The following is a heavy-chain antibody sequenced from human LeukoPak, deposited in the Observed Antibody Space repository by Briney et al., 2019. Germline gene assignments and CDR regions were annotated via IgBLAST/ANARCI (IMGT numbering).Heavy chain of an antibody. CDR1: GFTFTSYG. D-gene: IGHD6-19*01. Sequence: ASVKVSCKASGFTFTSYGISWVRQAPGQGLEWMGWISAYNGNTNYAQKLQGRVTMTTDTSTSTAYMELRSLRSDDTAVYYCARYSSGWYGPSLYYFAYWGQGTLVTVSS. CDR3: ARYSSGWYGPSLYYFAY. CDR2: ISAYNGNT. J-gene: IGHJ4*02. V-gene: IGHV1-18*01.